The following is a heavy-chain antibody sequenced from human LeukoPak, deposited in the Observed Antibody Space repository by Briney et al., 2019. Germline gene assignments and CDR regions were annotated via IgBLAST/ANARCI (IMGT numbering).Heavy chain of an antibody. CDR3: ARSRIAAVVPFYFDS. CDR2: ISYDGTNE. V-gene: IGHV3-30*01. CDR1: GFTFSSYA. D-gene: IGHD6-13*01. J-gene: IGHJ4*02. Sequence: GGSLRLSCAASGFTFSSYALNWVRQAPGKGLEWVAVISYDGTNEFYADSVQGRFTISRDNSKNTLNLQMNSLRPEDTAIYYCARSRIAAVVPFYFDSWGQGALVTVSS.